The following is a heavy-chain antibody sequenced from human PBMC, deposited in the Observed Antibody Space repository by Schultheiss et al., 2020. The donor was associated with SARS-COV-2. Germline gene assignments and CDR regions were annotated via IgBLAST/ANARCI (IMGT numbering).Heavy chain of an antibody. Sequence: SETLSLTCAVYGGSFSGYYWSWIRQPPGKGLEWIGYIYYSGSTNYNPSLKSRVTISVDTSKNQFSLKLSSVTAADTAVYYCARDLSSGWADWYFDLWGRGTLVTVSS. D-gene: IGHD6-19*01. V-gene: IGHV4-59*12. CDR1: GGSFSGYY. CDR2: IYYSGST. J-gene: IGHJ2*01. CDR3: ARDLSSGWADWYFDL.